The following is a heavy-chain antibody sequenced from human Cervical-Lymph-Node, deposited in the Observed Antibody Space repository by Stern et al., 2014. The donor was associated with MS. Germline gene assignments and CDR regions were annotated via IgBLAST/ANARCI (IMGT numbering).Heavy chain of an antibody. CDR2: IYPGDSET. Sequence: VQLVQSGAELIRPGESLKISCKGSGFKFSIYWIAWVRQMPGKGLEWMGIIYPGDSETRYSPSFQGQVTMSADKSTRTAYLQWSSLNASDTAMYFCARQTTAWASDVWGQGTLVTVSS. CDR1: GFKFSIYW. V-gene: IGHV5-51*01. CDR3: ARQTTAWASDV. J-gene: IGHJ4*02. D-gene: IGHD1-14*01.